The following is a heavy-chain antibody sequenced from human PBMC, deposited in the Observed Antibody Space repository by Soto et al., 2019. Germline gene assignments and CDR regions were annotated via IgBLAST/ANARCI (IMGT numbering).Heavy chain of an antibody. CDR3: AKGSGPYRPYYFDY. J-gene: IGHJ4*02. V-gene: IGHV3-23*01. D-gene: IGHD2-15*01. Sequence: GGSLRLSCAASGFTFSSYAMTWVRQAPGKGLEWVSTVTGNGGSTYYADSVKGRVTISRDNSKNTLYLQMNSLRPEDTAIYYCAKGSGPYRPYYFDYWGQGALVTISS. CDR2: VTGNGGST. CDR1: GFTFSSYA.